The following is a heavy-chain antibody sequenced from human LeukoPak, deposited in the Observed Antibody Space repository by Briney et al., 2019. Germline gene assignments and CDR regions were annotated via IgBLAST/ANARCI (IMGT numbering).Heavy chain of an antibody. V-gene: IGHV3-23*01. CDR2: ISGSGGST. Sequence: KAGGSLRLSCAASGFTFSSYGMSWVRQAPGKGLEWVSAISGSGGSTYYADSVKGRFTISRDNSKNTLYLQMNSLRAEDTAVYYCAKQKSSGWFCFDYWGQGTLVTVSS. CDR1: GFTFSSYG. D-gene: IGHD6-19*01. J-gene: IGHJ4*02. CDR3: AKQKSSGWFCFDY.